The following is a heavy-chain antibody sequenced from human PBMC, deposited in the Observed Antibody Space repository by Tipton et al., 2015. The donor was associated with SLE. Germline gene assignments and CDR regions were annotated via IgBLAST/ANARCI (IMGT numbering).Heavy chain of an antibody. CDR2: IYTSGST. CDR3: AGERIVGATTDY. J-gene: IGHJ4*02. V-gene: IGHV4-61*02. D-gene: IGHD1-26*01. Sequence: TLSLTCTVSGGSISSGSYYRSWIRQPAGKGLEWIGRIYTSGSTNYNPSLKSRVTISVDTSKNQFSLKLSSVTAADTAVYYCAGERIVGATTDYWGQGTLVTVSS. CDR1: GGSISSGSYY.